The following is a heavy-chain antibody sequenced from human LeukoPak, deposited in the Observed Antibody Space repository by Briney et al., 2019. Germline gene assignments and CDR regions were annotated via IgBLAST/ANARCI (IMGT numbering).Heavy chain of an antibody. J-gene: IGHJ4*02. CDR1: GGSISSGGYY. CDR2: IYYSGST. Sequence: SETLSLTCTVSGGSISSGGYYWSWIRQHPGKGMEWIGYIYYSGSTYYNPSLKSRVTISVDTSKNQFSLKLSSVTAADTAVYYCARASITMVRGVHNRGQGTLVTVSS. CDR3: ARASITMVRGVHN. V-gene: IGHV4-31*03. D-gene: IGHD3-10*01.